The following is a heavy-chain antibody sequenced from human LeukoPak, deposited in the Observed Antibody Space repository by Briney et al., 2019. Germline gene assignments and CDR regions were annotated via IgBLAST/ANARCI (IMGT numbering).Heavy chain of an antibody. Sequence: ASVKVSCKASGYTFTNYNMHWVRQAPGQGLEWMGINNPSGGSTNYAQNFQGRVTMTRDTSTSTVYMELSSLRSEDTAVYYCARVRDGYNDAYDIWGQGIMVTVPS. CDR1: GYTFTNYN. CDR3: ARVRDGYNDAYDI. D-gene: IGHD5-24*01. CDR2: NNPSGGST. V-gene: IGHV1-46*01. J-gene: IGHJ3*02.